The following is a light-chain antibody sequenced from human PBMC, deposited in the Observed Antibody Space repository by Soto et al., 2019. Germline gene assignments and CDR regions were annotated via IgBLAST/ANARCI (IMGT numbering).Light chain of an antibody. J-gene: IGKJ1*01. CDR1: QSVSGSY. V-gene: IGKV3-20*01. CDR3: QQYGRSPWT. CDR2: TAS. Sequence: THSPRTMSLSPGERATLSCRASQSVSGSYLVWHQQKPGQAPRLLIYTASRRATGIPDRFSGSGSGTDFTLTISRLEPEDFAVYYCQQYGRSPWTFGQGTKVDIK.